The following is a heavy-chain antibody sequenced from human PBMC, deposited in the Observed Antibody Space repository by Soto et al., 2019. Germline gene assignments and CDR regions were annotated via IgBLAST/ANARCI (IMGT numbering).Heavy chain of an antibody. J-gene: IGHJ3*01. CDR2: NYHSGST. CDR3: ARSRSAAGSLFGAFDV. V-gene: IGHV4-30-2*01. Sequence: QLQLQESGSGLVKPSQTLSLTCSVSGGSLSSGGYSWSWIRQPPGKGLEWIGNNYHSGSTYYEPSLKSRVTISLDRSKNQFSLKLNSVTTADTAVYYCARSRSAAGSLFGAFDVWGQGTMVTVSS. D-gene: IGHD6-13*01. CDR1: GGSLSSGGYS.